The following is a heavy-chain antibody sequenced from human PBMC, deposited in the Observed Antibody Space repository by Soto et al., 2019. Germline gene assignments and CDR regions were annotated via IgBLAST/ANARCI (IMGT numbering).Heavy chain of an antibody. Sequence: GGSLRLSCAASGFTFSGNWMSWVRQAPGKGLEWVAHIKQEGSQKYYVDSVKGRFTISRDNAKNSLYLEMNSLRDEDTAIYYCARVGQWPLNWAIDYWGQGTLVTVSS. CDR1: GFTFSGNW. D-gene: IGHD6-19*01. CDR3: ARVGQWPLNWAIDY. CDR2: IKQEGSQK. J-gene: IGHJ4*02. V-gene: IGHV3-7*03.